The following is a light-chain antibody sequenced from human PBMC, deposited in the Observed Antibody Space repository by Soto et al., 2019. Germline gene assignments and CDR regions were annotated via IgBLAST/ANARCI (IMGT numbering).Light chain of an antibody. CDR2: VAS. J-gene: IGKJ5*01. Sequence: EIVLTQSPGTLSLSPGERATLSCRASQSVTSNYLAWYQQKPGQAPRLLIYVASSRAAGIPDRFSGSGSGTDFSLTISRLELEVFAVYYCQIYGSPPLITFGQGTRLEIK. CDR1: QSVTSNY. CDR3: QIYGSPPLIT. V-gene: IGKV3-20*01.